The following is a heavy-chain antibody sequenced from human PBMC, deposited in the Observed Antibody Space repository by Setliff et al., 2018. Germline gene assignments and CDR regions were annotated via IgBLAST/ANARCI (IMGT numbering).Heavy chain of an antibody. D-gene: IGHD6-13*01. CDR1: GYTFTNYW. Sequence: PGESLKISCKGSGYTFTNYWIAWVRQMPGKGLEYMGIIYPADSDTTYSPSFQGQVTISADRSISTAYLQWSSLKASDTAMYYCARALASAGTVFFDYWGQGTLVTVSS. J-gene: IGHJ4*02. CDR2: IYPADSDT. CDR3: ARALASAGTVFFDY. V-gene: IGHV5-51*01.